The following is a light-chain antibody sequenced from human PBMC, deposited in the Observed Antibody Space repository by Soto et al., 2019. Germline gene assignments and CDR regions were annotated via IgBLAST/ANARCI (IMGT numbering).Light chain of an antibody. CDR2: DVS. Sequence: QSALTQPASVSGSPEQSITISCTGTSSDVGGYNYVSWYQQHPGKAPKLMIYDVSNRPSGVSNRFSGSKSGNTASLTISGLQAEDEADYYCSSYTTSSTLEVLFGGGTKLTVL. J-gene: IGLJ2*01. CDR3: SSYTTSSTLEVL. CDR1: SSDVGGYNY. V-gene: IGLV2-14*03.